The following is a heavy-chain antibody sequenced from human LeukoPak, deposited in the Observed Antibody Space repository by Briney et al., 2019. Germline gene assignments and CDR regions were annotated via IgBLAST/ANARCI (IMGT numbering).Heavy chain of an antibody. CDR2: ISGSGSTI. CDR3: ARGAYYYED. V-gene: IGHV3-11*04. CDR1: GFSFSDYH. D-gene: IGHD3-22*01. Sequence: GGSLRLSCAGSGFSFSDYHMSWIRQAPGKGPEWVSYISGSGSTIYYADSVKGRFTISRDNAKNSLYLQMNSLRAEDTAVYYCARGAYYYEDWGQGTLVTVSS. J-gene: IGHJ4*02.